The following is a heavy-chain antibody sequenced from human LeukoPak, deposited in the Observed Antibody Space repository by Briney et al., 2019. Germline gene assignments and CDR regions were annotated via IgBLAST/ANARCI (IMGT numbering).Heavy chain of an antibody. J-gene: IGHJ3*02. CDR3: ASLKNYYDSSGYLVTDAFDI. D-gene: IGHD3-22*01. CDR1: GYTLTELS. CDR2: FDPEDGET. V-gene: IGHV1-24*01. Sequence: ASVKVSCKVSGYTLTELSMHWVRQAPGKGLEWMGGFDPEDGETFYAQRFQGRVTMTTDTSTSTAYMELRSLKSDDTAVYYCASLKNYYDSSGYLVTDAFDIWGQGTMVTVSS.